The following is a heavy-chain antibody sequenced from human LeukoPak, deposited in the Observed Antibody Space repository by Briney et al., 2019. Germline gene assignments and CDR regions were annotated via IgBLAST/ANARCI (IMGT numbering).Heavy chain of an antibody. CDR1: GYSFSSDW. V-gene: IGHV5-51*01. D-gene: IGHD2-15*01. CDR3: TRGCSGGSCSRDAMDV. Sequence: HGESLKISCKASGYSFSSDWIAWVRQIPGKGLEWMGIIFPIDSETTYSPSFQGQVTVSADKSIGTAYLQWSSLKASDTAMYYCTRGCSGGSCSRDAMDVWGQGTMVTVSS. CDR2: IFPIDSET. J-gene: IGHJ6*02.